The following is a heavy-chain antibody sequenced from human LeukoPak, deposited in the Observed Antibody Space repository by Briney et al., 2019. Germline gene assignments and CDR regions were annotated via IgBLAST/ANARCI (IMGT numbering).Heavy chain of an antibody. V-gene: IGHV3-9*01. D-gene: IGHD3-16*01. CDR3: ARDQGSLPVWFYYYMDV. Sequence: GGSLRLSCVASGFTLDDYAMHWVRQAPGKGLEWVSGISWNSGSIVYADSVKGRFTISRDNAKNTLYLQMNSLRDEDTAVYYCARDQGSLPVWFYYYMDVWGSGTTVTVSS. CDR2: ISWNSGSI. CDR1: GFTLDDYA. J-gene: IGHJ6*03.